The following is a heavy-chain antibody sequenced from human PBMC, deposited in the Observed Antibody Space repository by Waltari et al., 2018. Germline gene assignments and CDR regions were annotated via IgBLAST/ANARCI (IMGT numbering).Heavy chain of an antibody. V-gene: IGHV3-33*01. Sequence: QVQLVESGGGVVQPGRSLRLSCAASGFTFSSYGMHWVRQAPGKGLEWVAVIWYDGSNKYYADSVKGRFTISRDNSKNTLYLQMNSLRAEDTAVYYCAVIWNYGSGSRWDAFDIWGQGTMVTVSS. D-gene: IGHD3-10*01. CDR3: AVIWNYGSGSRWDAFDI. CDR1: GFTFSSYG. CDR2: IWYDGSNK. J-gene: IGHJ3*02.